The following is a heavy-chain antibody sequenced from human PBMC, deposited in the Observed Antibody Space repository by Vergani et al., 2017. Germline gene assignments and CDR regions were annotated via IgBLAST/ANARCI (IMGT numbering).Heavy chain of an antibody. V-gene: IGHV1-69*14. CDR1: GGTFSSYA. J-gene: IGHJ3*02. Sequence: QVQLVQSGAEVKKPGSSVKVSCKASGGTFSSYAISWVRQGPGQGLEWMGRIIPIFGTANYAQKFKGRVTITADKSTSTAYMELSSLRSEDTAVYYCARDFLVLERLNALDIWGQGTRVTVSS. CDR3: ARDFLVLERLNALDI. D-gene: IGHD1-1*01. CDR2: IIPIFGTA.